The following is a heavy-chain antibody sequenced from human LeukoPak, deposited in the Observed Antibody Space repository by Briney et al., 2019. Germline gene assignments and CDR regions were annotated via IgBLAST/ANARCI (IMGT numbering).Heavy chain of an antibody. D-gene: IGHD6-13*01. CDR2: MNPYTGIT. J-gene: IGHJ6*02. CDR1: GYTFTEYY. V-gene: IGHV1-8*01. CDR3: ARENVNRGSSWGYDYFGMDV. Sequence: ASVKVSCKASGYTFTEYYIHLVRQAPGQGLEWMGWMNPYTGITGYPQKFQGRVTMTRDTSISTAYMELSSLTSEDTAVYFCARENVNRGSSWGYDYFGMDVWGQGTAVTVSS.